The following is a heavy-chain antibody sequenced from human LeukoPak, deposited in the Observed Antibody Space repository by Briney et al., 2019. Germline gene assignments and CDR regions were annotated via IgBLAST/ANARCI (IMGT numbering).Heavy chain of an antibody. Sequence: SETLSLTCTVSGGSISSSSYYWGWIRQPPGKGLEWIGSIYYSGSTYYNPSLKSRVTISVDTSKNQFSLKLTSVTAADTAVYYCASNLYGSGNYFAYWGQGTLVTVSS. CDR3: ASNLYGSGNYFAY. J-gene: IGHJ4*02. CDR1: GGSISSSSYY. D-gene: IGHD3-10*01. CDR2: IYYSGST. V-gene: IGHV4-39*07.